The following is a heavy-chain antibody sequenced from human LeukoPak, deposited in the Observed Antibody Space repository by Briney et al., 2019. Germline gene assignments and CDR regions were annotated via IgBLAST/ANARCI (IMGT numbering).Heavy chain of an antibody. V-gene: IGHV4-34*01. CDR3: ARGGRTSGLYYYYMDV. Sequence: SETLSLTCAVYGGSFSGYYWSWIRQPPGKGLEWIGEINHSGSTNYNPSLKSRVTISVDTSKNQFSLKLSSVTAADTAVYYCARGGRTSGLYYYYMDVWGKGTTVTVSS. J-gene: IGHJ6*03. CDR1: GGSFSGYY. D-gene: IGHD2-2*01. CDR2: INHSGST.